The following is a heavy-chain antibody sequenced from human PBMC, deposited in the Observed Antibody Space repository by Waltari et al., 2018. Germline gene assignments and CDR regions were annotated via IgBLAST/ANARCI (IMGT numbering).Heavy chain of an antibody. J-gene: IGHJ4*02. CDR3: AKRFGSGSFDY. D-gene: IGHD3-10*01. CDR2: INGAGTTR. Sequence: EVQLLESGGDLVQPGGSLRLSCASSGFIFTRFAMNWVRQAPGKSLEWVSSINGAGTTRDYADSVKGRFSIDRDNSKNTLYLQMNSLRVEDTAVYYCAKRFGSGSFDYWGPGTLVTVSS. V-gene: IGHV3-23*01. CDR1: GFIFTRFA.